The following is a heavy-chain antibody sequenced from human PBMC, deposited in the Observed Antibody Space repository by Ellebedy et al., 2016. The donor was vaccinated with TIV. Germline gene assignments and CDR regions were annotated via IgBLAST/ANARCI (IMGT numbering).Heavy chain of an antibody. CDR2: MSYSGEA. CDR1: GGSLSTFQ. D-gene: IGHD1-26*01. J-gene: IGHJ6*02. CDR3: ARAAYSGVWPYGLDV. Sequence: SETLSLTXSVSGGSLSTFQWNWIRQSPGGGLEWVGYMSYSGEATYNLSLESRLTISVDTSRNHLFLELRSVTAADTAIYYCARAAYSGVWPYGLDVWGQGTTVTVS. V-gene: IGHV4-59*12.